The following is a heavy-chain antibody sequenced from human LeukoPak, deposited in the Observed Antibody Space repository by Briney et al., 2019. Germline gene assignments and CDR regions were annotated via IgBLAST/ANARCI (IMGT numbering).Heavy chain of an antibody. CDR1: GFTFSSYG. CDR2: ISYDGSNK. V-gene: IGHV3-30*03. Sequence: GGSLRLSCAASGFTFSSYGMHWVRQAPGKGLEWVAVISYDGSNKYYADSVKGRFTISRDNSKNTLYLQMNSLRAEDTAVYYCAGLRGMDVWGQGTTVTVSS. CDR3: AGLRGMDV. J-gene: IGHJ6*02.